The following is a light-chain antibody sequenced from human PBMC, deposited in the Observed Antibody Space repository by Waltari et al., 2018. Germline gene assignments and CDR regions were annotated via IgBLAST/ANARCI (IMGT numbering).Light chain of an antibody. CDR2: GAS. CDR1: QSVDSN. CDR3: QQYNKWPPFT. Sequence: IVMTQSPATLPVSPGERATLSCRASQSVDSNLAWFQQKPGQAPRLLIYGASTRATGIPARFSGSGSGTEFTLTITSLQSEDFAVYYCQQYNKWPPFTCGPGTKVDSK. V-gene: IGKV3-15*01. J-gene: IGKJ3*01.